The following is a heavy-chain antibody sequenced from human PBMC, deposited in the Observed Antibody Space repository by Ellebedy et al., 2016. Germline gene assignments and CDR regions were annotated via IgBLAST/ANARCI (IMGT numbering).Heavy chain of an antibody. CDR3: ARDEGYNWNDVEGGYYYYGMDV. V-gene: IGHV1-8*02. J-gene: IGHJ6*02. Sequence: ASVKVSCKASGRTLSSYGINWVRQATGQGLEWMGWMNPNSGNTGYAQKFQGRVTMTTDTSTSTAYMELRSLRSDDTAVYYCARDEGYNWNDVEGGYYYYGMDVWGQGTTVTVSS. CDR1: GRTLSSYG. D-gene: IGHD1-20*01. CDR2: MNPNSGNT.